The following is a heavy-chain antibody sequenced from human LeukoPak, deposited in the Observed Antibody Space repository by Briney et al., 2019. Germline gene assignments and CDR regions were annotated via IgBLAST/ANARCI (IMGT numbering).Heavy chain of an antibody. CDR1: GGSFSSYY. CDR3: AREHYDSSGYYYDY. Sequence: PSETLSLTCTVSGGSFSSYYWSWLRQPAGKGLEWIGRIYTSGSTNYNPSLKSRVTMSVDTSKNQFSLKLSSVTAATTAVYYCAREHYDSSGYYYDYWGQGTLATVSS. D-gene: IGHD3-22*01. CDR2: IYTSGST. J-gene: IGHJ4*02. V-gene: IGHV4-4*07.